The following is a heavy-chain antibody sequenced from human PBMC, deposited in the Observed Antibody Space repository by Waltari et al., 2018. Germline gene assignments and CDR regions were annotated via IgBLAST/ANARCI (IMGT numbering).Heavy chain of an antibody. V-gene: IGHV1-69*14. Sequence: QVQLVQSGAEVKKPGSSVKVSCKASGGTFSSYAISWVRQAPGQGLEWMGGIIPSFGTANYAQKFQGRVTITADKSTSTAYMELSSLRSEDTAVYYCARLYYYGSGSYEDYFDYWGQGTLVTVSS. CDR1: GGTFSSYA. CDR3: ARLYYYGSGSYEDYFDY. D-gene: IGHD3-10*01. J-gene: IGHJ4*02. CDR2: IIPSFGTA.